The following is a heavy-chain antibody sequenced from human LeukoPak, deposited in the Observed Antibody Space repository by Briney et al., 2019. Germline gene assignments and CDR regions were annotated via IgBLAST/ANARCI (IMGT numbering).Heavy chain of an antibody. D-gene: IGHD3-22*01. V-gene: IGHV3-30*03. Sequence: GGSLRLSCAASGFTFRSYGMQWVRQAPGKGLEWVTLISYDGTNEYYADSVKGRFTISRDNAKNSLYLQMNSLRAEDTAVYYCARDSDSSGYPDYWGQGTLVTVSS. CDR3: ARDSDSSGYPDY. CDR1: GFTFRSYG. J-gene: IGHJ4*02. CDR2: ISYDGTNE.